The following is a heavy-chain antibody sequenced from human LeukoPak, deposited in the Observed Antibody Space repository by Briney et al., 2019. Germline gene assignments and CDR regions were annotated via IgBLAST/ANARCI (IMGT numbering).Heavy chain of an antibody. CDR3: ARPSIVVVTWGFAFDI. D-gene: IGHD2-21*02. V-gene: IGHV5-51*01. J-gene: IGHJ3*02. CDR2: IYPGDSDT. CDR1: GYDFSANW. Sequence: GESLKISCKASGYDFSANWIGWVRQMPGKGLEWMGIIYPGDSDTRYSPSFQGQVTISADKSISTAYLQWSSLKASDTAMYYCARPSIVVVTWGFAFDIWGQGTMVTVSS.